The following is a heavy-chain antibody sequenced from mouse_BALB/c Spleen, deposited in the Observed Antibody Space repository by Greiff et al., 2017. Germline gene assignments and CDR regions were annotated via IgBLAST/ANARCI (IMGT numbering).Heavy chain of an antibody. CDR3: ARYGSSYYFDY. V-gene: IGHV3-2*02. CDR1: GYSITSDYA. D-gene: IGHD1-1*01. Sequence: EVQLQESGPGLVKPSQSLSLTCTVTGYSITSDYAWNWIRQFPGNQLEWMGYISYSGSTSYNPSLKSRISITRDTSKNQFFLQLNSVTTEDTATYYCARYGSSYYFDYWGQGTTLTVSS. J-gene: IGHJ2*01. CDR2: ISYSGST.